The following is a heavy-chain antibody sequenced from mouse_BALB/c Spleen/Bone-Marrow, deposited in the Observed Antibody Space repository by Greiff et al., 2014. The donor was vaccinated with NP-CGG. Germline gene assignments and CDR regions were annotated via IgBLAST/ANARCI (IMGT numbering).Heavy chain of an antibody. J-gene: IGHJ4*01. V-gene: IGHV14-3*02. CDR3: ARRLRSAMDY. CDR2: IDPANGNT. D-gene: IGHD1-1*01. Sequence: EVKLVESGAELVKPGASVKLSSTASGFNIKDTYIHWVKQRPEQGLEWIGRIDPANGNTKYDPKFQGKATITADTSSNTAYLQLSSLTSEDTAVYYCARRLRSAMDYWGQGTSVTVSS. CDR1: GFNIKDTY.